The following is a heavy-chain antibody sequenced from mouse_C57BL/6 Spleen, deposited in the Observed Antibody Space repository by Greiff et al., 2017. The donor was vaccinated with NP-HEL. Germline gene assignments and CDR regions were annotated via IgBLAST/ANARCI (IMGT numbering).Heavy chain of an antibody. Sequence: EVQLQQSGPELVKPGASVKISCKASGYTFTDYYMNWVKQSHGKSLEWIGDINPNNGGTSYNQKFKGKATLTVDKSSSTAYMERRSLTSEDSAVYYWARRSTMVPYFDYWGQGTTLTVSS. J-gene: IGHJ2*01. CDR1: GYTFTDYY. D-gene: IGHD2-1*01. V-gene: IGHV1-26*01. CDR2: INPNNGGT. CDR3: ARRSTMVPYFDY.